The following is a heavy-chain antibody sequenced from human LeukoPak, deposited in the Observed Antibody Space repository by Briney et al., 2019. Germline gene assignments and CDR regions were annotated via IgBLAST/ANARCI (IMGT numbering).Heavy chain of an antibody. V-gene: IGHV1-18*01. D-gene: IGHD3-16*01. J-gene: IGHJ5*02. Sequence: GASVKVSCKASGYTFTSYGISWVRQAPGQGFEWMGWISAYTGNTNYAQKLQGRVTMTTDTSTSTAYMELRSLRSDDTAVYYCARDRLGAFGGVSSDHWGQGTLLTVSS. CDR1: GYTFTSYG. CDR2: ISAYTGNT. CDR3: ARDRLGAFGGVSSDH.